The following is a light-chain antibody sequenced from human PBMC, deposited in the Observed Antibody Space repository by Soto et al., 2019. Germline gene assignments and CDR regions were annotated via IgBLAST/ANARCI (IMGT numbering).Light chain of an antibody. J-gene: IGLJ1*01. Sequence: QSALTQPASVSGSPGQSITISCTGTSYVSWYQQHPGKAPKLMIYDVDNRPSGVSNRFSGSKSGNTASLTISGLQAEDEADYYCSSYTSSFYVFGTGTKVTVL. V-gene: IGLV2-14*01. CDR3: SSYTSSFYV. CDR1: SY. CDR2: DVD.